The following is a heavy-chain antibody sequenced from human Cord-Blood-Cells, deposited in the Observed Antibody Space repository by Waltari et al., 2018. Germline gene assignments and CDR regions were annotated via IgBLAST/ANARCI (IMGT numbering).Heavy chain of an antibody. D-gene: IGHD3-10*01. CDR2: NNHSGST. V-gene: IGHV4-34*01. Sequence: QVQLQQWGAGLLKPSETLSLTCAVYGGSFSGYYWSWIRPPPGKGLEWIGENNHSGSTNHNPSRKSRVTISVDTSKNQFSLKVSSVTAADTAVYYCARAVLSLWFGEFVGDAFDIWGQGTMVTVSS. CDR1: GGSFSGYY. CDR3: ARAVLSLWFGEFVGDAFDI. J-gene: IGHJ3*02.